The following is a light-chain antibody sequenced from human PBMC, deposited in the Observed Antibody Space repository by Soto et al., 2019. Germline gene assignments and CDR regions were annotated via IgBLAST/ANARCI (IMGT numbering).Light chain of an antibody. CDR3: QQYNHWWT. V-gene: IGKV3-15*01. CDR2: GAS. CDR1: QSVSTN. J-gene: IGKJ1*01. Sequence: EIVMTQSPATLSVSPGERATLSCRASQSVSTNLVWYQQKPGQAPRLLIYGASTRATGVPGRFSGTGSGTEFTLPISSLQSEDSAVYYCQQYNHWWTFGQGTKVDIK.